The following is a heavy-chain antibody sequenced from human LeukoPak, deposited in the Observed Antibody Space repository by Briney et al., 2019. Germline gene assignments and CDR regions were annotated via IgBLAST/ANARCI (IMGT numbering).Heavy chain of an antibody. V-gene: IGHV3-7*03. CDR3: AKDQGLYYYYGMDV. Sequence: GGSLRLSCAASEFTFSGYWMNWVRQAPGKGPEWVANINQDGSEKHYVDSVKGRFTISGDNAKNSLYLQMNSLRAEDTALYYCAKDQGLYYYYGMDVWGQGTTVTVSS. CDR1: EFTFSGYW. J-gene: IGHJ6*02. CDR2: INQDGSEK.